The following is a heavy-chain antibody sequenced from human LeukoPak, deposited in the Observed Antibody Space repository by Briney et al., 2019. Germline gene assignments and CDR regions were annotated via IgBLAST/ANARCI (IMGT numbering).Heavy chain of an antibody. D-gene: IGHD5-12*01. CDR2: IYYSGST. CDR1: GGSISRYY. V-gene: IGHV4-59*01. CDR3: ARGSGYVYY. Sequence: SETPSLTCTVSGGSISRYYWSWLRQPPGKGLEWLGSIYYSGSTNFHPSLKSRVTISLGTSKNQFSLKLSSVTAADTAVYYCARGSGYVYYWGQGTLVTVSS. J-gene: IGHJ4*02.